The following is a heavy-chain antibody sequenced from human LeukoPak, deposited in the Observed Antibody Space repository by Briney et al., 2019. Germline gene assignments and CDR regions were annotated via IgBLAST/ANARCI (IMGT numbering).Heavy chain of an antibody. CDR3: ARLSVQLAFTLDY. D-gene: IGHD5-18*01. J-gene: IGHJ4*02. CDR1: GGSFSGYY. Sequence: SETLSLTCAVYGGSFSGYYWSWIRQPPGKGLEWIGEINHSGSTNYNPSLKSRVTISVDKSKNQFSLKLSSVTAADTAVYYCARLSVQLAFTLDYWGQGTLVTVSS. V-gene: IGHV4-34*01. CDR2: INHSGST.